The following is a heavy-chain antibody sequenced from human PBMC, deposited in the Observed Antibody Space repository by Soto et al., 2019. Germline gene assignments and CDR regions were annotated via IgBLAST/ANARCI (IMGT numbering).Heavy chain of an antibody. J-gene: IGHJ5*02. V-gene: IGHV4-59*01. CDR3: ARYSGSGSYSYNYFDP. D-gene: IGHD3-10*01. Sequence: SETLALTCPVSGGSIRRYYWGWIREPAGKGVEWVGYIYYSGITKYSPSLKSRVTISVDTSKNQFSLKLSSVTAADTAVYYCARYSGSGSYSYNYFDPWGQGTLVTVSS. CDR1: GGSIRRYY. CDR2: IYYSGIT.